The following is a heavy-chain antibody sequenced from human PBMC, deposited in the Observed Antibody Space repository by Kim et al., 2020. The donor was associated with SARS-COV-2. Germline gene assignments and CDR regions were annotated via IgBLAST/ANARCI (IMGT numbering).Heavy chain of an antibody. V-gene: IGHV3-15*01. CDR1: GFTFSNAW. J-gene: IGHJ3*02. Sequence: GGSLRLSCAASGFTFSNAWMSWVRQAPGKGLEWVGRIKSKTDGGTTDYAAPVKGRFTISRDDSKNTLYLQMNSLKTEDTAVYYCTGAGSYYRAFDIWGQGTMVTVSS. CDR3: TGAGSYYRAFDI. D-gene: IGHD1-26*01. CDR2: IKSKTDGGTT.